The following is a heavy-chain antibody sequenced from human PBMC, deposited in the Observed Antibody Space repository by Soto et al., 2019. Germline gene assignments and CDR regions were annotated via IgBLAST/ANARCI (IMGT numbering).Heavy chain of an antibody. Sequence: ASVKVSCKASGGTFSSYTISWVRQAPGQGLEWMGRIIPILGIANYAQKFQGRVTITADKSTSTAYMELSSLRSEDTAVYYCARDGLYSARWFGELSDTNWGQGTLVTVSS. CDR3: ARDGLYSARWFGELSDTN. CDR1: GGTFSSYT. CDR2: IIPILGIA. V-gene: IGHV1-69*04. D-gene: IGHD3-10*01. J-gene: IGHJ4*02.